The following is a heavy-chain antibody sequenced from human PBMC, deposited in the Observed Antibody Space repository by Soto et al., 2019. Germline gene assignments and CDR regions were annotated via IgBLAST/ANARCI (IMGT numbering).Heavy chain of an antibody. D-gene: IGHD5-18*01. J-gene: IGHJ6*02. Sequence: QLQLQESGPGLVKPSETLSLTCSVSGGTITRGDHFWSWVRQSPGKGLEWLGYIYSSGSTYYNPSLKGRIMMTIDTSKHQFSLNLSSVTAADTAVFYCGRGQTAIDVWGQGTTVTVSS. CDR1: GGTITRGDHF. CDR2: IYSSGST. V-gene: IGHV4-30-4*01. CDR3: GRGQTAIDV.